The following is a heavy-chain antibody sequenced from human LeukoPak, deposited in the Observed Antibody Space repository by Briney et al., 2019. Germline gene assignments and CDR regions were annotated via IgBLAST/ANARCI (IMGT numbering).Heavy chain of an antibody. J-gene: IGHJ3*02. Sequence: ASVKVSCKASAYTFTGYYMHWVRQAPGQGLEWMGRINPNSGGTNYAQKFQGRVTMTRDTSISTAYMELSRLRSDDTAVYYCAREAIYDSSGYRDAFDIWGQGTMVTVSS. CDR1: AYTFTGYY. V-gene: IGHV1-2*06. D-gene: IGHD3-22*01. CDR2: INPNSGGT. CDR3: AREAIYDSSGYRDAFDI.